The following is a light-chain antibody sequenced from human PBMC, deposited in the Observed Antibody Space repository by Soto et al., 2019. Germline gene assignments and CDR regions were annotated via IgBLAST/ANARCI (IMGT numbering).Light chain of an antibody. V-gene: IGLV4-69*01. CDR1: SGHSRYA. CDR3: QTWGTGIQV. J-gene: IGLJ3*02. CDR2: LNSDGSH. Sequence: QLVLTQSPSASASLGASVKLTCTLSSGHSRYAIAWHQQQPEKGPRYLMKLNSDGSHSKGDGIPDLFSGSSSGAERYLTISILQSEDEADYYCQTWGTGIQVFGGGTKLTVL.